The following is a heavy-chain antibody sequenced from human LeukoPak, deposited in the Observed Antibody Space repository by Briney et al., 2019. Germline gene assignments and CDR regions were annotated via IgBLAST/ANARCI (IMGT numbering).Heavy chain of an antibody. CDR1: GFTFSSYG. CDR3: AKGSGSYYYGMDV. Sequence: GGSLRLSCAASGFTFSSYGMHWVRQAPGKGLEWVAVISYDGSNKYYADSVKGRFTISRDNSKNTLYLQMNSLRAEDTAVYYCAKGSGSYYYGMDVWGKGTTVTVPS. D-gene: IGHD3-10*01. V-gene: IGHV3-30*18. J-gene: IGHJ6*04. CDR2: ISYDGSNK.